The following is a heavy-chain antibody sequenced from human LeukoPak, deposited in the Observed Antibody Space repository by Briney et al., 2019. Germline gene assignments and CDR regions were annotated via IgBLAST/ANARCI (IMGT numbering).Heavy chain of an antibody. CDR3: AKYYGSGSYYRDHFDY. J-gene: IGHJ4*02. D-gene: IGHD3-10*01. CDR1: GFTLSNYG. Sequence: PGGSLRLSCAASGFTLSNYGMHWVRQAPGKGLEWVAFISYDGSNKFYADSVKGRFTISRENSRNTLYLQMNSLRVEDTAVYYCAKYYGSGSYYRDHFDYWGQGTLVTVSS. CDR2: ISYDGSNK. V-gene: IGHV3-30*02.